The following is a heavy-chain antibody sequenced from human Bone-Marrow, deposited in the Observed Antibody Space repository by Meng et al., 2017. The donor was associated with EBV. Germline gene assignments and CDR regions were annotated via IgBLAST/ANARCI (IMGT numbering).Heavy chain of an antibody. V-gene: IGHV1-2*06. J-gene: IGHJ4*02. D-gene: IGHD3-3*01. Sequence: VQLGQSGAEVKKPGASVKVSCKASGYTFSGYYMHWVRQAPGQGLEWMGRINPNSGGTNYAQKFQGRVTMSRDTSISTAYMELSRLRSDDTALYYCARDLTNDYFDYWGQGTLVTVSS. CDR3: ARDLTNDYFDY. CDR1: GYTFSGYY. CDR2: INPNSGGT.